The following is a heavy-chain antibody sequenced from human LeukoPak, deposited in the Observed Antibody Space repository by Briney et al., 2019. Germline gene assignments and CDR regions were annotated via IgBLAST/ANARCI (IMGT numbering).Heavy chain of an antibody. CDR1: GFTFSSYS. J-gene: IGHJ5*02. CDR3: ASTNGYYDFSFDP. CDR2: ISSSSSYI. V-gene: IGHV3-21*01. D-gene: IGHD3-3*01. Sequence: GGSLRLSCAASGFTFSSYSMNWVRQAPGKGLEWVSSISSSSSYIYYADSVKGRFTISRDNAKNSLYLQMNSLRAEDTAVYYCASTNGYYDFSFDPWGQGTLVTVSS.